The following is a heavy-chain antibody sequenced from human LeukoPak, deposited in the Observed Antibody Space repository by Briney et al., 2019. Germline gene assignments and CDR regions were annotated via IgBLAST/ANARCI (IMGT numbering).Heavy chain of an antibody. CDR3: ARHSVPAAKRLWGSNWFDP. Sequence: SETLSLTCAVSGGSIRSSSYYWGWIRQPPGKGLEWIGSIYYSGSTYHNPSLKSRVTISVDTSKNQFSLKLSSVTAADTAVYFCARHSVPAAKRLWGSNWFDPWGQGTLVTVSS. CDR1: GGSIRSSSYY. J-gene: IGHJ5*02. D-gene: IGHD2-2*01. V-gene: IGHV4-39*07. CDR2: IYYSGST.